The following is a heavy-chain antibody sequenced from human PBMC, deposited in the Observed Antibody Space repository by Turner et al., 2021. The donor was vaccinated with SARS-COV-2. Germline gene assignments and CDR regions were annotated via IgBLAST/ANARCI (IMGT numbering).Heavy chain of an antibody. CDR3: VRDKDSSDYYY. Sequence: EVQLVESGGGLVKPGGSLRLSCAASGFTFSSYSMNWVRQAPGKGLEWVSSITSSDTYYADSVKGRCTISRDNAKNSLYLQMNSLRAEDTAVYYCVRDKDSSDYYYWGQGTLVTVSS. D-gene: IGHD3-22*01. CDR2: ITSSDT. V-gene: IGHV3-21*01. J-gene: IGHJ4*02. CDR1: GFTFSSYS.